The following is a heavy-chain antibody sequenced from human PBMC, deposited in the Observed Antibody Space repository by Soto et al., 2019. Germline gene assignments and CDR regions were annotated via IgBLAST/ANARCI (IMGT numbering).Heavy chain of an antibody. CDR2: IIPGLGTA. D-gene: IGHD3-3*01. CDR1: GRTFSRYH. V-gene: IGHV1-69*13. CDR3: AKGLKYYDFGGTYSSPYKSPSFQYNGMDV. Sequence: ASVKVSSKVSGRTFSRYHINWVRQAPGQGLEWMGGIIPGLGTANYAQKFQGRVTIYADASTSTVFMDLSSLTSEDTVVYYCAKGLKYYDFGGTYSSPYKSPSFQYNGMDVWGRVTTFTVSS. J-gene: IGHJ6*02.